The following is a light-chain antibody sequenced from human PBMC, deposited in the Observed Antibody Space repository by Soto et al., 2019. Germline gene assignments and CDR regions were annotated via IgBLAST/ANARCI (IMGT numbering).Light chain of an antibody. J-gene: IGLJ1*01. CDR1: SSNIGAGYD. V-gene: IGLV1-40*01. CDR2: GNS. Sequence: QSVLTQPPSVSGAPGQRVTISCTGSSSNIGAGYDVHWYQQLPGTAPNLLIYGNSNRPSGVPDRFSGSKSGTSASLAITGLQAEDEADYYCQSYDNSLSGSYVFGTGTKLTVL. CDR3: QSYDNSLSGSYV.